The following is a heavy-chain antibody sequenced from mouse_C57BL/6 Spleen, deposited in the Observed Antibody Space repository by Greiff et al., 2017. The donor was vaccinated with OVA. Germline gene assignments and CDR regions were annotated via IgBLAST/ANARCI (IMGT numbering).Heavy chain of an antibody. D-gene: IGHD1-1*01. Sequence: EVMLVASEGGLVQPGSSMKLSCTASGFTFSDYYMAWVRQVPEKGLEWVANINYDGSSTYYLDSLKSRFIISRVNAKNIRYLQKSSLKSEDTATYYCARGPITTVVATDWYYDVWGTETKVTVSS. V-gene: IGHV5-16*01. CDR3: ARGPITTVVATDWYYDV. J-gene: IGHJ1*03. CDR2: INYDGSST. CDR1: GFTFSDYY.